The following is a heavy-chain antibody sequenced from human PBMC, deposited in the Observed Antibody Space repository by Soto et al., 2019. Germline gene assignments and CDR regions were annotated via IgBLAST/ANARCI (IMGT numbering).Heavy chain of an antibody. CDR1: GYTFTDHG. V-gene: IGHV1-18*01. Sequence: GASVKVSCKTSGYTFTDHGLSWVRQAPGQGLEWLGWVSPYNGNTKYAQKFQGRVTMTTDTSTRTPYMELRSLRPDDTAVYYCARLIAARPDYGMDVWGQGTTVTVSS. CDR3: ARLIAARPDYGMDV. J-gene: IGHJ6*02. D-gene: IGHD6-6*01. CDR2: VSPYNGNT.